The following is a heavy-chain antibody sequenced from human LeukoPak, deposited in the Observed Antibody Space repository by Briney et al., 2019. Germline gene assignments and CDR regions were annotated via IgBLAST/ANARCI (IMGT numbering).Heavy chain of an antibody. D-gene: IGHD3-10*01. CDR2: IYDSGST. Sequence: KPSETLSLTCTVSGGSISSSSYFWGWIRQPPGKGLEWIGSIYDSGSTYYNPSLKSRVTISVDTSNNQFSLKLNSVTAADTAVYYCARGRGYGSHYWGQGNLVTVSS. V-gene: IGHV4-39*01. CDR1: GGSISSSSYF. CDR3: ARGRGYGSHY. J-gene: IGHJ4*02.